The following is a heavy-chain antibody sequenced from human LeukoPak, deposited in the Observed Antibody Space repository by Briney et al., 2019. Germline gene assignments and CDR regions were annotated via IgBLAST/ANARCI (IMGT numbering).Heavy chain of an antibody. D-gene: IGHD1-26*01. Sequence: GSSVKVSCKASGGTFSSYAISWVRQAPGQGLEWMGGIIPIFGTANYAQKFQGRVTITTDESTSTAYMELSSLRSEDTAVYYCARAEYSGSYTGCAFDIWGQGTMVTVSS. CDR2: IIPIFGTA. J-gene: IGHJ3*02. CDR1: GGTFSSYA. CDR3: ARAEYSGSYTGCAFDI. V-gene: IGHV1-69*05.